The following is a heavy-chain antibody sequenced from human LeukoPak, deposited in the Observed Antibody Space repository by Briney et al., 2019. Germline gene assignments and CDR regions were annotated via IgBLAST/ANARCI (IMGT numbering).Heavy chain of an antibody. D-gene: IGHD3-10*01. Sequence: ASETLSLTCTVSGGSISNYYWSWIRQPPGKGLEWIGYIYYSGSTNYNPSLRSRVTISVDTSKNQFSLKLSSVTAADTAVYYCARRYGSGSSGTFDYWGQGTLVTVS. CDR2: IYYSGST. J-gene: IGHJ4*02. CDR1: GGSISNYY. V-gene: IGHV4-59*01. CDR3: ARRYGSGSSGTFDY.